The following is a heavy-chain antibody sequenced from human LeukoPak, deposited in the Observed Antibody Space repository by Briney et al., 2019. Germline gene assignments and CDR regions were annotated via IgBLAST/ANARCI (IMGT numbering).Heavy chain of an antibody. D-gene: IGHD3-22*01. CDR3: ARSTNYYDSSGYFDYFDY. CDR2: IIPIFGTT. Sequence: SVQVSCKATGGSFSSYDISWVRQAPGQGLEWMGGIIPIFGTTNYAQKFQGRVTITADESTSTAYMELSSLRSEDTAVYYCARSTNYYDSSGYFDYFDYWGQGTLVTVSS. V-gene: IGHV1-69*13. CDR1: GGSFSSYD. J-gene: IGHJ4*02.